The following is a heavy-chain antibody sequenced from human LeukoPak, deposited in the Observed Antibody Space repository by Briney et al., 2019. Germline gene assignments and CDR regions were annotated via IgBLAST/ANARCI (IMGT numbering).Heavy chain of an antibody. CDR3: ARSRTSWKDWFDP. CDR2: IYPGDSDT. J-gene: IGHJ5*02. V-gene: IGHV5-51*01. Sequence: GESLKISCKGSGYSFTSYWIGWVRQMPGKGLEWMGIIYPGDSDTRYGPSFQGQVTISADKSISTAYLQWSSLKASDTAMYYCARSRTSWKDWFDPWGQGTLVTVSS. D-gene: IGHD2-2*01. CDR1: GYSFTSYW.